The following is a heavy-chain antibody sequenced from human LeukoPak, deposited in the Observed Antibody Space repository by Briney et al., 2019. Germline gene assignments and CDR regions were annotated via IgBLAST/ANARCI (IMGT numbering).Heavy chain of an antibody. Sequence: PSETLSLTCTVSGGSVNSGNYYWSWIRQPPGKGLEWIAYIFYSGSTNYNPSLKSRVTMSIDTSKNQFSLRLSSVTAADTAFYHCTASYTSGFPEIDYWGQGTLVTVSS. D-gene: IGHD6-19*01. V-gene: IGHV4-61*01. CDR1: GGSVNSGNYY. CDR2: IFYSGST. CDR3: TASYTSGFPEIDY. J-gene: IGHJ4*02.